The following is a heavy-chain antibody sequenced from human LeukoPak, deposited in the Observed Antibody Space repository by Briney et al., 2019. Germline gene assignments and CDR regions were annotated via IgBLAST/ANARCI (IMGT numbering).Heavy chain of an antibody. Sequence: TLSLTCAISGDSVSSNSAAWHWIRQSPSRGLEWMGRTYYRSKWYNDYAVSVKSRIMFNADTSKNQFSLQLNSVTPEDTAVYYCVRDATGVTWGYFDCWGQGALVTVSS. CDR2: TYYRSKWYN. V-gene: IGHV6-1*01. D-gene: IGHD7-27*01. J-gene: IGHJ4*02. CDR3: VRDATGVTWGYFDC. CDR1: GDSVSSNSAA.